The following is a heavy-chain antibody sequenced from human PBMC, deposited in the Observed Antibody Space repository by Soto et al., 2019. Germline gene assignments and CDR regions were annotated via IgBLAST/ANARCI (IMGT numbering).Heavy chain of an antibody. CDR1: GGTFSSYT. Sequence: QVQLVQSGAEVKKPGSSVKVSCKASGGTFSSYTISWVRQAPGQGLEWMGRIIPILGIANYAQKFQGRVTITADKSTSTAYMELSSLRSEDTAVYYCARDAVYCSGGSCYPNWFDPWGQGTLVTVSS. D-gene: IGHD2-15*01. V-gene: IGHV1-69*08. CDR3: ARDAVYCSGGSCYPNWFDP. CDR2: IIPILGIA. J-gene: IGHJ5*02.